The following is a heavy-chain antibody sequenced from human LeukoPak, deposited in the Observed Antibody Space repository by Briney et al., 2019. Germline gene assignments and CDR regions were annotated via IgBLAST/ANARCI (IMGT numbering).Heavy chain of an antibody. D-gene: IGHD3-3*01. CDR3: AREYRLWSGRDY. Sequence: GGSLRLSCAASGFTFSGSAMHWVRQASGKGLEWVSSISSSSSYIYYADSVKGRFTISRDNAKNSLYLQMNSLRAEDTAVYYCAREYRLWSGRDYWGQGTLVTVSS. CDR2: ISSSSSYI. J-gene: IGHJ4*02. V-gene: IGHV3-21*01. CDR1: GFTFSGSA.